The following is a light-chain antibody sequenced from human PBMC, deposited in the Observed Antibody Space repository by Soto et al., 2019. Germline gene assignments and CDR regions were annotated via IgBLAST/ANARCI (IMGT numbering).Light chain of an antibody. CDR1: QSLLFNSNNKNY. CDR3: HQYYSPPQP. CDR2: WAS. J-gene: IGKJ1*01. V-gene: IGKV4-1*01. Sequence: DIVMTQSPDSLAVSLGERATIHCKSSQSLLFNSNNKNYLAWYQQRPGQPPKLLIYWASTRHSGFPDRFSGSGSGTDFTLTINSLQAEDLAVYYCHQYYSPPQPFGQGTKVEIK.